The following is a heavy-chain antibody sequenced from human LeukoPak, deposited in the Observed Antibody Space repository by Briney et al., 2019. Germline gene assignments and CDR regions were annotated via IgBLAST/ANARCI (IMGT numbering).Heavy chain of an antibody. CDR2: IGEDGSGK. V-gene: IGHV3-7*01. CDR3: ARDSIYSGSFSSFDL. CDR1: GFTFSGYW. Sequence: PGGSLRLSCAAPGFTFSGYWMSWVRQAPGKGLEWVANIGEDGSGKHYVDSVRGRFTISRDNAKNSLYLQVNSLKAEDTAMYYCARDSIYSGSFSSFDLWGQGTLVTVSS. D-gene: IGHD1-26*01. J-gene: IGHJ4*02.